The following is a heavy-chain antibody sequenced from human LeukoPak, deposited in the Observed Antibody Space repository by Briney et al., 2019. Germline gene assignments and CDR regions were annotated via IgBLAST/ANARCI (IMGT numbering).Heavy chain of an antibody. V-gene: IGHV3-7*03. CDR2: IKPDGSAE. CDR3: AKRGPIYSSSPGNYFDY. Sequence: GGSLRLSCATSGFTFSSNWMSWVRHAPGRGLEWVANIKPDGSAEYYAASVKGRFTVSRDNAKNSLYLQMNSLRAEDTAVYYCAKRGPIYSSSPGNYFDYWGQGTLVTVSS. D-gene: IGHD6-6*01. J-gene: IGHJ4*02. CDR1: GFTFSSNW.